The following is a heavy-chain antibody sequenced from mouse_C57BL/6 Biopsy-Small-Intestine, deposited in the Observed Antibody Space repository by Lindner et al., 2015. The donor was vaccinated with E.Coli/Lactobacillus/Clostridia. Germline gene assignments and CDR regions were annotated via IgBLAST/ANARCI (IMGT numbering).Heavy chain of an antibody. V-gene: IGHV1-63*01. CDR1: GYTFTNYW. Sequence: VQLPESGAELVRPGTSVKMSCKASGYTFTNYWIGWAKQRPGHGLEWIGDIYPGGGYTNYNEKFKGKATLTADKSSSTAYMQFSSLTSEDSAIYYCARTWYFDVWGTGTTVTVSS. CDR3: ARTWYFDV. CDR2: IYPGGGYT. J-gene: IGHJ1*03.